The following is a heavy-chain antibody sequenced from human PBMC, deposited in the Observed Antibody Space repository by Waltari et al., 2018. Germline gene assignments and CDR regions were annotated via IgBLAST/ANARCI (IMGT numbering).Heavy chain of an antibody. CDR1: GGSITRTSHS. J-gene: IGHJ3*01. D-gene: IGHD3-16*01. CDR3: ATYVGASVVTAAFDV. Sequence: HLHVPESGPEMVKPSETLSPTCSVSGGSITRTSHSWGWIRQPPGKGLEWTGTISYSGAIYNNPSLKSRLTISVDTSKNQFSLKLSSVTAADTGLYYCATYVGASVVTAAFDVWGQGTMVTVSS. V-gene: IGHV4-39*01. CDR2: ISYSGAI.